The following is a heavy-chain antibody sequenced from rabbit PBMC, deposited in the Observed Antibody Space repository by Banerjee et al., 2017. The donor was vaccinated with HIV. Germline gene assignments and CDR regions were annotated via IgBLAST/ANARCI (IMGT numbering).Heavy chain of an antibody. D-gene: IGHD4-1*01. CDR3: ARDLTGVIGWNFGW. CDR2: IVTGSSGST. Sequence: QEQLVESGRGLVQPEGSLTLTCKASGIDFSGTYRICLVRQAPGKGLEWIGCIVTGSSGSTYYATWVNGRFTIPKTSSTTVTLQMTSLTAADTATYFCARDLTGVIGWNFGWWGPGTLVTVS. V-gene: IGHV1S45*01. J-gene: IGHJ6*01. CDR1: GIDFSGTYR.